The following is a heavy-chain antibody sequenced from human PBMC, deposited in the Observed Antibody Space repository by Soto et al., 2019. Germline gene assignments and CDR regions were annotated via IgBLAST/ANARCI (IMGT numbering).Heavy chain of an antibody. Sequence: EVQLLESGGGLVQPGGSLRLSCAASGFTFSSYAMSWVRQAPGKGLEWVSTISGSAGNAYYADSVKGRFSISRDNSKNTLRQQMNSLRADDTAVYYCAKDGASGSYPPYYYFGMDVWGQGTTVTVSS. J-gene: IGHJ6*02. CDR2: ISGSAGNA. D-gene: IGHD1-26*01. V-gene: IGHV3-23*01. CDR1: GFTFSSYA. CDR3: AKDGASGSYPPYYYFGMDV.